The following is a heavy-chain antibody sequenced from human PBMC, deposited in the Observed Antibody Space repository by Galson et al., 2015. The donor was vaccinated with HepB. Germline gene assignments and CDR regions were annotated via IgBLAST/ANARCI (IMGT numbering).Heavy chain of an antibody. V-gene: IGHV4-4*07. CDR3: ARDETYPGGLYCSSTSCYTSWFDP. Sequence: SETLSLTCTVSGGSISSYYWSWIRQPAGKGLEWIGRIYTSGSTNYNPSLKSRVTMSVDTSKNQFSLKLSSVTAADTAVYYCARDETYPGGLYCSSTSCYTSWFDPWGQGTLVTVSS. D-gene: IGHD2-2*02. CDR2: IYTSGST. J-gene: IGHJ5*02. CDR1: GGSISSYY.